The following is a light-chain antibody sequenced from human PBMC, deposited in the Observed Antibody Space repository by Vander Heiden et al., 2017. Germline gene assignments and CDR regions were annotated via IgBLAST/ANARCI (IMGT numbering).Light chain of an antibody. CDR1: QSVSSY. CDR2: DAS. J-gene: IGKJ2*01. CDR3: QKRRYGPPGYT. V-gene: IGKV3-11*01. Sequence: EIVFTQSPATLSLSPGERATLSCRASQSVSSYLAWYKQKPGQAPRLLIYDASNRATGIKARFSGSGEATAVTLTISSRVPKDFAVYYCQKRRYGPPGYTFGQGTKLXIK.